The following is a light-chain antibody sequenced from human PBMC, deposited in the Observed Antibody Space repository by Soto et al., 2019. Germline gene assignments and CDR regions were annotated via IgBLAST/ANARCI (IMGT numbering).Light chain of an antibody. CDR3: QQSYGGLYS. J-gene: IGKJ2*03. CDR2: ATS. V-gene: IGKV1-39*01. CDR1: QRINYN. Sequence: DIQMTQSPSSLSASIGDRVTITCRTSQRINYNLNWSQQKPGKAPKLLIYATSSLQSGVPSRFSGSGSGTDFTLTISSLQPEDFATYYCQQSYGGLYSFRQGTKLEI.